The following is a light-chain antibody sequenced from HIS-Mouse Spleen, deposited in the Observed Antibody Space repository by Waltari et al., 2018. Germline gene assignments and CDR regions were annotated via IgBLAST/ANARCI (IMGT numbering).Light chain of an antibody. CDR1: SSDVGLYNI. Sequence: QSALTQPASVSGSPGQSITIACTGTSSDVGLYNIVSWYQQHPGKAPKLMIYEGSKRPSGVSNRFSGSKSGNTASLKISGLQAEDEADYYCCSYAGSSTWVFGGGTKLTVL. J-gene: IGLJ3*02. CDR2: EGS. V-gene: IGLV2-23*01. CDR3: CSYAGSSTWV.